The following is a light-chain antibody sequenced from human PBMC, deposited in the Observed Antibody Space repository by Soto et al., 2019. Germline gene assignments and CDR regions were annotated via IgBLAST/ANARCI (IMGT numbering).Light chain of an antibody. CDR1: RSNIGRNY. CDR2: RNN. J-gene: IGLJ3*02. V-gene: IGLV1-47*01. CDR3: AAWDDTLNGQV. Sequence: QSVLTQPPPASGTPGQRVSISCSGSRSNIGRNYVYWYQQLPGTAPKLLIQRNNERPSGVPDRFSGSKSGTSVSLAISGLRSEDEATYYCAAWDDTLNGQVFGGGTKLTVL.